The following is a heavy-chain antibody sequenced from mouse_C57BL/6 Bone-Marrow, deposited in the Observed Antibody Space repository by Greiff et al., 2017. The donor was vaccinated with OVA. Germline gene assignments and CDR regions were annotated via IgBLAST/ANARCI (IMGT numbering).Heavy chain of an antibody. J-gene: IGHJ4*01. CDR2: ISDGGSYT. D-gene: IGHD2-3*01. CDR1: GFTFSSYA. CDR3: ARVGLLRNYAMDY. Sequence: EVMLVESGGGLVKPGGSLKLSCAASGFTFSSYAMSWVRQTPEKRLEWVATISDGGSYTYYPDNVKGRFTISRDNAKNNLYLQMSHLKSEDTAMYYWARVGLLRNYAMDYWGQGTSVTVSS. V-gene: IGHV5-4*03.